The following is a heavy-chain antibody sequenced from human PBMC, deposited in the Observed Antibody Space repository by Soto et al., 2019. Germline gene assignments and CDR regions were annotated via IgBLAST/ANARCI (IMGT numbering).Heavy chain of an antibody. D-gene: IGHD5-18*01. CDR2: INHSGST. CDR3: ARHGGDIYGWVAS. Sequence: SETLSLTFGVYGGPFSGYYWSWIRQPPGKGLEWIGEINHSGSTKSNPSLKSRVTISVDMSKNQFSLNLSSVTAADTAVHYCARHGGDIYGWVASWGQGTLVTVSS. J-gene: IGHJ4*02. V-gene: IGHV4-34*01. CDR1: GGPFSGYY.